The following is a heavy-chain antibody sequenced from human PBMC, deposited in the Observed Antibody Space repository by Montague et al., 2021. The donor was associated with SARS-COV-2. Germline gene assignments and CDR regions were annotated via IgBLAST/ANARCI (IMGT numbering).Heavy chain of an antibody. CDR3: AKERVDDNGWSVDY. V-gene: IGHV3-23*01. J-gene: IGHJ4*02. CDR1: GFTFNNYA. CDR2: IGSNGGT. Sequence: SLRLSCAASGFTFNNYAMTWVRQGPGKGLEWVSGIGSNGGTFYGDSVKGRFTISRDNSKNTLYLQMNSLRVEDTAVYFCAKERVDDNGWSVDYWGQGTLVTVSS. D-gene: IGHD6-19*01.